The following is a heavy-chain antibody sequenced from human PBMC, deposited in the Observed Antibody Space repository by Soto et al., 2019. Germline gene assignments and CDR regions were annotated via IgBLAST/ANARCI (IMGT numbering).Heavy chain of an antibody. CDR2: FDPEDGET. V-gene: IGHV1-24*01. CDR1: GYTLTELS. J-gene: IGHJ4*02. Sequence: TSLKVSCKVSGYTLTELSMHWVRQAPGKGLEWMGGFDPEDGETIYAQKFQGRVTMTEDTSTDTAYMELSSLRSEDTAVYYCATAVSELLVFDYWGQGTLVTVSS. D-gene: IGHD1-26*01. CDR3: ATAVSELLVFDY.